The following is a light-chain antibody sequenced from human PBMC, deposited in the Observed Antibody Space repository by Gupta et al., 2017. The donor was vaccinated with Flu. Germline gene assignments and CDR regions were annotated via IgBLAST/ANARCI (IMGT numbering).Light chain of an antibody. CDR1: QSVGTY. Sequence: EIVLTQSPATLSLSPGERATLSCRASQSVGTYLAWFQQKPGQTPRLLVYDASNRDTGIPARFSGSGYGKDFPLTISSREQEDFAVYYCQKRSNWPPYTFGQGTRLEI. V-gene: IGKV3-11*01. CDR3: QKRSNWPPYT. J-gene: IGKJ2*01. CDR2: DAS.